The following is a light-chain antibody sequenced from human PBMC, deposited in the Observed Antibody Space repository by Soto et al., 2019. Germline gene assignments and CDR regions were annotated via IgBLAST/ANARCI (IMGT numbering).Light chain of an antibody. CDR3: QQYNSYSLT. CDR2: KAS. V-gene: IGKV1-5*03. J-gene: IGKJ4*01. Sequence: DIQMTQSPSTLSASIGDRVTITCRASQSISSWLAWYQQKPGKAPKLLIYKASSLESGVPSRFSGSGSGTEFTLTISSLQPDDFATYYCQQYNSYSLTFGGGTKVEIK. CDR1: QSISSW.